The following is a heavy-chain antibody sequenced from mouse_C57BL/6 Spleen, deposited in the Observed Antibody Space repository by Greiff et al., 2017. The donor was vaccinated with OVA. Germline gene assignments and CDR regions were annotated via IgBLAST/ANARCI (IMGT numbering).Heavy chain of an antibody. J-gene: IGHJ2*01. CDR3: TKGIYYDYDGFDY. D-gene: IGHD2-4*01. CDR2: IDPETGGT. V-gene: IGHV1-15*01. CDR1: GYTFTDYE. Sequence: QVQLQQSGAELVRPGASVTLSCKASGYTFTDYEMHRVKQTPVHGLEWIGAIDPETGGTAYNQKFKGKAILTADKSSSTAYMELRSLTSEDSAVYYCTKGIYYDYDGFDYWGQGTTLTVSS.